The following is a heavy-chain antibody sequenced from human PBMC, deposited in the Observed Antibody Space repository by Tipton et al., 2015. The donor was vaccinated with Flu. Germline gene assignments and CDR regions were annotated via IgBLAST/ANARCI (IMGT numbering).Heavy chain of an antibody. V-gene: IGHV3-21*01. J-gene: IGHJ4*02. CDR1: GFTLISHS. CDR3: ARIPQNWGRYFDY. Sequence: GSLRLSCVASGFTLISHSMSWVRQAPGKGLEWVSSISSSSNYIYYADSVKGRFTVSRDNAKNSLYLQMNSLSAEDTAVYYCARIPQNWGRYFDYWGQGTLVTLSS. D-gene: IGHD7-27*01. CDR2: ISSSSNYI.